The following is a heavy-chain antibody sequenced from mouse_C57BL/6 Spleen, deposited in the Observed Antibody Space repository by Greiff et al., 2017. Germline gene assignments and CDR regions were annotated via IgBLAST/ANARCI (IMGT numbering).Heavy chain of an antibody. CDR3: AREDYGFDY. CDR2: IYPGDGAT. Sequence: QVQLQQSGPELVKPGASVKISCKASGYAFSSSWMNWVKQRPGKGLEWIGRIYPGDGATNYNGKFKGKATLTADKSSSTAYMQLSSLTSEDSAVYFCAREDYGFDYWGQGTTLTVSS. V-gene: IGHV1-82*01. J-gene: IGHJ2*01. CDR1: GYAFSSSW. D-gene: IGHD1-1*02.